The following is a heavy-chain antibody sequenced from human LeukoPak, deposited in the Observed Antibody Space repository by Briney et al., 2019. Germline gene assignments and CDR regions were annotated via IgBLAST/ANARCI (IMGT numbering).Heavy chain of an antibody. J-gene: IGHJ5*02. V-gene: IGHV4-59*12. CDR1: GASISSYY. Sequence: SETLSLTCTVSGASISSYYWGWIRQPPGKGLEWIGYIYYSGSTNYNPSLKSRVTMSVDTSKNQFSLKLSSVTAADTAVYYCARGPAGWFDPWGQGTLVTVSS. CDR2: IYYSGST. CDR3: ARGPAGWFDP.